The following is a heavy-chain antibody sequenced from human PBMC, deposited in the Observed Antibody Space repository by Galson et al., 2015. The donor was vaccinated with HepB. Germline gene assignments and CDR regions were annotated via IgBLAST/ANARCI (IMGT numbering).Heavy chain of an antibody. CDR1: GFTFSSYS. V-gene: IGHV3-48*01. CDR2: ISSSSTI. J-gene: IGHJ3*02. CDR3: ARDGGYSPSFDI. Sequence: SLRLSCAASGFTFSSYSMNWVRQAPGKGLEWVSYISSSSTIYYADSVKGRFTISRDNAKNSLYLQMNSLRAEDTAVYYCARDGGYSPSFDIWGQGTMVTVSS. D-gene: IGHD5-18*01.